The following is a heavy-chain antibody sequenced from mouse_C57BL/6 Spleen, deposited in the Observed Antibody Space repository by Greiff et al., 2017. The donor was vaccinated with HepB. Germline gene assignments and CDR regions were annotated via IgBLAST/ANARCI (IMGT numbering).Heavy chain of an antibody. CDR2: IYPGSGST. CDR3: AREEEFITTVVAGDYYAMDY. Sequence: QVQLQQPGAELVKPGASVKMSCKASGYTFTSYWITWVKQRPGQGLEWIGDIYPGSGSTNYNEKFKSKATLTVDTSSSTAYMQLSSLTSEDSAVYYCAREEEFITTVVAGDYYAMDYWGQGTSVTVSS. D-gene: IGHD1-1*01. J-gene: IGHJ4*01. V-gene: IGHV1-55*01. CDR1: GYTFTSYW.